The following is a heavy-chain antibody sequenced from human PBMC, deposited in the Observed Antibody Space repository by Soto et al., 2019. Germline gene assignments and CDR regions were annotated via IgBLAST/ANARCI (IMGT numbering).Heavy chain of an antibody. CDR3: ARAYYYGSGSYYLDAFDI. Sequence: SVKVSCKASGGTFSSYAISWVRQAPGQGLEWMGGIIPIFGTANYAQKFQGRVTITADESTSTAYMELSSLRSEDTAVYYCARAYYYGSGSYYLDAFDIWGQGTMVTVSS. J-gene: IGHJ3*02. CDR1: GGTFSSYA. CDR2: IIPIFGTA. D-gene: IGHD3-10*01. V-gene: IGHV1-69*13.